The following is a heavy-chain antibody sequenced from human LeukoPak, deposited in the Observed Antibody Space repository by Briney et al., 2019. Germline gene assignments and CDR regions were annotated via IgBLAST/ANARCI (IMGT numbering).Heavy chain of an antibody. CDR2: IHYSGNT. CDR3: ARVGSYAFDI. Sequence: SESLSLTCTASGGSISTYYWSWIRQPPGKGLEWIGYIHYSGNTNQNPSLKSRVTISVDTSKNHFSLKLSSVTAADTAMYYCARVGSYAFDIWDQGTMVTVSS. J-gene: IGHJ3*02. CDR1: GGSISTYY. V-gene: IGHV4-59*01.